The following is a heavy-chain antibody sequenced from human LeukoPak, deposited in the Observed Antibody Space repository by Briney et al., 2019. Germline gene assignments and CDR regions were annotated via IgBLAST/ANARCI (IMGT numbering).Heavy chain of an antibody. V-gene: IGHV1-3*01. CDR3: ARGLWNSPGAPFDY. Sequence: ASVKVSCKASGYTFTNYAMHWVRQAPGQRLEWMGWINAGSANTKYSQKFQGRVTITRDTSASTAYMDLSSLRSEDTAVYYCARGLWNSPGAPFDYWAQGTLVTVSS. CDR2: INAGSANT. CDR1: GYTFTNYA. J-gene: IGHJ4*02. D-gene: IGHD1-7*01.